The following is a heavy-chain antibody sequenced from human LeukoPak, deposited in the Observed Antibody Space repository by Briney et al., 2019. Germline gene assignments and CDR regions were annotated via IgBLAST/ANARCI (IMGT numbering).Heavy chain of an antibody. D-gene: IGHD3-22*01. CDR3: AISTYYYDSSGYTDY. J-gene: IGHJ4*02. V-gene: IGHV3-21*01. Sequence: GGSLRLSCAASGFTFSSYSMNWVRQAPEKGLELVSSISSSSSYIYYADSVKGRFTISRDNAKNSLYLQMNSLRAEDTAVYYCAISTYYYDSSGYTDYWGQGTLVTVSS. CDR1: GFTFSSYS. CDR2: ISSSSSYI.